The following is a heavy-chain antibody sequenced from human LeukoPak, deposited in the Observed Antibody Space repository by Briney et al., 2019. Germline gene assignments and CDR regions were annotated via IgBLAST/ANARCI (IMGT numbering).Heavy chain of an antibody. Sequence: PGGSLRLSCAASGFTFSSYTMHWVRQAPGKGLEWVADISYVGSNKYYADTVKGRFTISRDNSKNTLYLQMNSLRAEDTAVYYCARVFLGLYYYDSSGSMGSDYWGQGTLVTVSS. J-gene: IGHJ4*02. V-gene: IGHV3-30-3*01. CDR3: ARVFLGLYYYDSSGSMGSDY. D-gene: IGHD3-22*01. CDR2: ISYVGSNK. CDR1: GFTFSSYT.